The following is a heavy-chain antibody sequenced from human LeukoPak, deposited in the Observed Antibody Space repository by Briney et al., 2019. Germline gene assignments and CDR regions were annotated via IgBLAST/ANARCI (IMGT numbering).Heavy chain of an antibody. D-gene: IGHD2-8*01. CDR1: GGSISSGSYY. CDR2: IYTSGST. CDR3: ARVGLMEGPDR. Sequence: SETLSLTCTVSGGSISSGSYYWSWIRQPAGKGLEWIGRIYTSGSTNYNPSLKSRVTISVDTSKNQFSLKLSSVTAADTAVYYCARVGLMEGPDRWGQGTLVTVSS. V-gene: IGHV4-61*02. J-gene: IGHJ5*02.